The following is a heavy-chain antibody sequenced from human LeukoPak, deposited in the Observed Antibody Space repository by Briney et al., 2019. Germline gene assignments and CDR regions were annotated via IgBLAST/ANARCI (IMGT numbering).Heavy chain of an antibody. J-gene: IGHJ4*02. Sequence: SETLSLTCAVYGGSFSGYYWSWIRQPPGKGLEWIGEINHSGSTNYNPSLKSRVTISVDTSKNQFSPKLSSVTAADTAVYYCARVGYSYGTKSFDYWGQGTLVTVSS. CDR1: GGSFSGYY. V-gene: IGHV4-34*01. D-gene: IGHD5-18*01. CDR2: INHSGST. CDR3: ARVGYSYGTKSFDY.